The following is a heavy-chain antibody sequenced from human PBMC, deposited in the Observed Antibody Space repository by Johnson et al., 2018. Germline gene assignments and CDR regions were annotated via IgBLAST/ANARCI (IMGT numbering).Heavy chain of an antibody. CDR3: AKRRGTPATLFDAFDV. CDR1: GFTFSNYG. V-gene: IGHV3-30*18. Sequence: QVQLQQSGGGVVQPGRSLGLSCAASGFTFSNYGMHWVRQAPGKGLEWVAVISYDGSSQYYADSVKGRFTIARDNSKNTRYLQMNSLRAEDTAVYYCAKRRGTPATLFDAFDVWGQGTMVTVSS. D-gene: IGHD2-2*01. CDR2: ISYDGSSQ. J-gene: IGHJ3*01.